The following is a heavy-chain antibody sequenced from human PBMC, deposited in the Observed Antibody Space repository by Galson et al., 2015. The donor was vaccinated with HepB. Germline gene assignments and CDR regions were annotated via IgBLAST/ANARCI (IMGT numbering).Heavy chain of an antibody. D-gene: IGHD3-10*01. CDR3: ARAYYYGLGGAFDI. CDR1: GFTFRSYT. V-gene: IGHV3-21*04. J-gene: IGHJ3*02. CDR2: ISSNSNYI. Sequence: SLRLSCAASGFTFRSYTMNWVRQAPGKRLEWVSSISSNSNYIYYVDSVKGRFTISRDNAKNSLYLQMNSLRAEDTAVYYCARAYYYGLGGAFDIWGQGTMVTVSS.